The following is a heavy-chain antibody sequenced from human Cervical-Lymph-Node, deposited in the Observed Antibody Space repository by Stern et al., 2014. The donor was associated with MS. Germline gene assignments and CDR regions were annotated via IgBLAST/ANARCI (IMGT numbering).Heavy chain of an antibody. V-gene: IGHV3-30*04. J-gene: IGHJ6*02. CDR1: GFNFRSYA. CDR2: ITYDGKNE. D-gene: IGHD3-16*01. CDR3: ARERFRGMDV. Sequence: VQLLESGGGVVQPGRSLRLSCAASGFNFRSYAMNWVRQAPGTGLEWVAVITYDGKNEYYVDSVKGRFTISRNNSKNTLFLQMNSLRTEDTAVYYCARERFRGMDVWGRGTTVIVS.